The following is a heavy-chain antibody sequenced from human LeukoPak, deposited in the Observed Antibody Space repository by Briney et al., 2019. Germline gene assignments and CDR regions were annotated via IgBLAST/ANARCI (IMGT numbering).Heavy chain of an antibody. D-gene: IGHD4-11*01. CDR2: IIPIFGTA. CDR3: ARDRPTDYYYYMDV. CDR1: GGTFSSYA. Sequence: SVKVSCKASGGTFSSYAISWVRQAPGQGLEWMGGIIPIFGTANYAQKFQGRVTMTTDTSTSTAYMELRSLRSDDTAVYYCARDRPTDYYYYMDVWGKGTTVTVSS. J-gene: IGHJ6*03. V-gene: IGHV1-69*05.